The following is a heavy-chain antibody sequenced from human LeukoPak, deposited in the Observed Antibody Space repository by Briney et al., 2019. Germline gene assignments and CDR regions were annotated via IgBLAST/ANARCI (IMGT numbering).Heavy chain of an antibody. D-gene: IGHD3-16*01. V-gene: IGHV3-7*03. Sequence: GGSLRLSCAASGFTFSSYLMSWVRQAPGKGLEWVANIKQDGSEKYNVDSVKGRFTISRDNAKNSLYLQMNSLRAEDTAVYYCARAYMITFGGDYWGQGTLVTVSS. CDR1: GFTFSSYL. J-gene: IGHJ4*02. CDR2: IKQDGSEK. CDR3: ARAYMITFGGDY.